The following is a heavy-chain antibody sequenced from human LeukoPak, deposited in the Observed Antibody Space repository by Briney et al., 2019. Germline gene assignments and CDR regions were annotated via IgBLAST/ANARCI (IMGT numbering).Heavy chain of an antibody. J-gene: IGHJ4*02. D-gene: IGHD3-10*01. Sequence: GATVKISCKASGYTFTDYYMHWVQQAPGKGLEWMGRVDPEDGETIYAEKFQGRVTITADTSTDTAYMELRSLRSDDTAVYYCARDNGYGSGSLQPGYFDYWGQGTLVTVSS. CDR2: VDPEDGET. CDR3: ARDNGYGSGSLQPGYFDY. V-gene: IGHV1-69-2*01. CDR1: GYTFTDYY.